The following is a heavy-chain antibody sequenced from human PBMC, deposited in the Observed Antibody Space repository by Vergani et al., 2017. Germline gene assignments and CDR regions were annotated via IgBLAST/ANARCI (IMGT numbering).Heavy chain of an antibody. J-gene: IGHJ4*02. CDR2: ISYDGTQK. V-gene: IGHV3-30*18. CDR1: GFTSSYYG. Sequence: QVHLFESGGGVVQPGRSLRLSCVVSGFTSSYYGMHWVRQAPGKGLEWVAVISYDGTQKYYADSVRGRFTISRDISKNTLYLEMNSLSAEDTALYHCVKDHPVFDEWGRGTLVSVS. CDR3: VKDHPVFDE.